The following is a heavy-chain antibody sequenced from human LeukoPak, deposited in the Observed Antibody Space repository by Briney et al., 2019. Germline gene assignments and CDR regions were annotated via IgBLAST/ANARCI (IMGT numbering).Heavy chain of an antibody. D-gene: IGHD3-10*01. CDR2: IIPIFGTA. Sequence: ASVKVSCKASGGTFSSYAISWVRQAPGQGLEWMGGIIPIFGTANYAQKFQGRVTITADESTSTAYMELSSLRSEDTAVYYCASHWVRGVIPDAFDIWGQGTMVTVSS. CDR3: ASHWVRGVIPDAFDI. CDR1: GGTFSSYA. V-gene: IGHV1-69*13. J-gene: IGHJ3*02.